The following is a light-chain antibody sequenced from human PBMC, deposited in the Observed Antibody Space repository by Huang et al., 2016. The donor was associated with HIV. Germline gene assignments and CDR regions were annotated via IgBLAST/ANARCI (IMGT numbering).Light chain of an antibody. CDR3: QQYGSSPPIT. V-gene: IGKV3-20*01. J-gene: IGKJ5*01. Sequence: EIVLTQSPGTLSLSPGERATLSCRASQSVTNTYLAWYQQKPGQAPRLLIYGASIRATGIPDRFSGSGSGADFTLTISRLEPEDFAVYYCQQYGSSPPITFGQGTRLEIK. CDR1: QSVTNTY. CDR2: GAS.